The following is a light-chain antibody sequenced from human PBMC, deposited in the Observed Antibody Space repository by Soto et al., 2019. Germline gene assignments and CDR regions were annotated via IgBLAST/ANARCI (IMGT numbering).Light chain of an antibody. J-gene: IGKJ5*01. V-gene: IGKV3-20*01. CDR2: GAS. Sequence: EIVLTQSPGTLSLSPGERATLSCRASQSVSSSYLAWYQQKPGQAPRLLIYGASSRATGIPDRFSGSGSGTDFTLTTSRLVPEDFAVYSCQQRSSFGQGTRLEIK. CDR3: QQRSS. CDR1: QSVSSSY.